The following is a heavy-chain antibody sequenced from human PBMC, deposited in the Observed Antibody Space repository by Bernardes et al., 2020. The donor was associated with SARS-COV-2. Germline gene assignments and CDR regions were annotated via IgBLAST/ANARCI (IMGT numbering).Heavy chain of an antibody. Sequence: GESMRLSCPASRFTVSSKQMSWVRQAQGKVLEWVSLIYAGGTTYYADCVKGRFTISRDNLKNTLYLQIENLRGEDTAVYYCAINLPSVIGVATFDHWGQGTLLTVSS. CDR2: IYAGGTT. J-gene: IGHJ5*02. V-gene: IGHV3-66*01. CDR3: AINLPSVIGVATFDH. CDR1: RFTVSSKQ. D-gene: IGHD2-2*01.